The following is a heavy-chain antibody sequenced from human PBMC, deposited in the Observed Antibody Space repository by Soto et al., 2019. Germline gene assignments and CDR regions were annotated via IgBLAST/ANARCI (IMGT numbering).Heavy chain of an antibody. J-gene: IGHJ5*02. D-gene: IGHD2-2*01. V-gene: IGHV4-39*01. CDR2: IYYSGTS. CDR3: ARLHCDSPNCVPLDP. CDR1: GGSIRDDTYY. Sequence: QLQLQESGPGLVKPSETLSLTCTVSGGSIRDDTYYWGWIRQPPGKGLEWIGSIYYSGTSSYNPSLKSRVPMSVDTSKKQLSLRLRSVTAADTAVYYCARLHCDSPNCVPLDPWGQGTLVIVSS.